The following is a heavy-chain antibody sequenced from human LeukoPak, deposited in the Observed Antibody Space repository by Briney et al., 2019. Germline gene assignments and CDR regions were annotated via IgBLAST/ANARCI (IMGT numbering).Heavy chain of an antibody. CDR1: GFTFSSYS. J-gene: IGHJ4*02. CDR2: ISSSSSYI. CDR3: ARNTGWSYYFDY. Sequence: GGSLRLSCAASGFTFSSYSMNWVRQAPGKGLEWVPSISSSSSYIYYADSVKGRFTISRDNAKTSLYLQMDSLRAEDTAVYYCARNTGWSYYFDYWGQGTLVTVSS. D-gene: IGHD2-15*01. V-gene: IGHV3-21*01.